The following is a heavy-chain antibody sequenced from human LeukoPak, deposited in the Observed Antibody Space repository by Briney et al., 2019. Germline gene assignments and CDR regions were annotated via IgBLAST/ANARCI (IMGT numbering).Heavy chain of an antibody. CDR2: ITAGGDDT. V-gene: IGHV3-23*01. Sequence: GGSLRLSCTASGFIFSKYAMSWVRQTPGKGREWVSAITAGGDDTYHADSVQGRITISRDNSKDTLYLQMNSLRAEDTAVYYCAKGSASGRPYYFDYWGQGSLVTVSS. CDR1: GFIFSKYA. CDR3: AKGSASGRPYYFDY. D-gene: IGHD6-6*01. J-gene: IGHJ4*02.